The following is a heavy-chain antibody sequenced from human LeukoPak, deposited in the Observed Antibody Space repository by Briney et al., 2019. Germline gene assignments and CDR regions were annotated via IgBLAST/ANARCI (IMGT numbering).Heavy chain of an antibody. V-gene: IGHV3-23*01. CDR1: GFTFSSYA. CDR3: ASGPAPIAY. D-gene: IGHD2-15*01. CDR2: VTGGGEST. Sequence: GGSLRLSCAVSGFTFSSYAMRWVRQAPGKGLEWVSAVTGGGESTYYADSVKGRFTISRDNSKNTLYLQMNSLRAEDTAVYYCASGPAPIAYWGQGTLVTVSS. J-gene: IGHJ4*02.